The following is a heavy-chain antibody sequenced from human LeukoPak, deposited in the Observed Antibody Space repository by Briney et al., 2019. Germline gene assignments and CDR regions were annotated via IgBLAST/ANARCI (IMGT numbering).Heavy chain of an antibody. CDR1: GFTFSNYW. CDR3: ARERDGNNYFDY. J-gene: IGHJ4*02. CDR2: INSDGSRT. Sequence: GGSLRLSCAASGFTFSNYWMHWFRQAPGKGLVWVSHINSDGSRTNYAASVKGRSTISRDNAKNTLYLQMNSLRAEDTAVYYCARERDGNNYFDYWGQGTLVTVSS. D-gene: IGHD5-24*01. V-gene: IGHV3-74*01.